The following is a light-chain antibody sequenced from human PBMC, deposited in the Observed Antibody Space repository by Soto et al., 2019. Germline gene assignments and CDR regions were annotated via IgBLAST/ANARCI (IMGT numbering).Light chain of an antibody. V-gene: IGLV1-44*01. J-gene: IGLJ2*01. CDR1: RPNIGSNL. CDR2: RNH. CDR3: AAWEDSLRAVV. Sequence: QSVLTQSPAVSVTPGQRVTISCSGSRPNIGSNLVSWYQQLPGTAPTLLIWRNHQRPSGVPDRFSGSKSGTSASLAISGPQSEGEGDYYCAAWEDSLRAVVFGGGTKVTVL.